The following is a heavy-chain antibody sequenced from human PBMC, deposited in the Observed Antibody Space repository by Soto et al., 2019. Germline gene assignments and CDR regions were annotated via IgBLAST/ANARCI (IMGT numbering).Heavy chain of an antibody. J-gene: IGHJ6*02. CDR1: GYSFTSYW. D-gene: IGHD3-3*01. CDR2: IDPSGSYT. V-gene: IGHV5-10-1*01. Sequence: GASLKISCKGSGYSFTSYWISWVRQMPGKGLEWMGRIDPSGSYTNYSPSFQGHVTISADKSISTAYLQWSSLKASDTAMYYCSRHPPKNYDFWSGYSLYGMDVWGQGTTVTVSS. CDR3: SRHPPKNYDFWSGYSLYGMDV.